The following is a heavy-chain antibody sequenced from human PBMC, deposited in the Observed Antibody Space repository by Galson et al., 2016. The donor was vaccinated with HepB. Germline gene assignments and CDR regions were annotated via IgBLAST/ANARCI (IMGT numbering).Heavy chain of an antibody. D-gene: IGHD2-2*02. CDR1: GFTSDSYA. V-gene: IGHV3-23*01. CDR2: ISAGDAGT. Sequence: SLRLSCAASGFTSDSYAMSWVRQAPGKGLEWVSSISAGDAGTYYADSVKGRFTVSRDNSKNTLYLQMNSLRAEDTAVYYCAKGGYCSSTSCYTHAFDIWGQGTMVTVSS. CDR3: AKGGYCSSTSCYTHAFDI. J-gene: IGHJ3*02.